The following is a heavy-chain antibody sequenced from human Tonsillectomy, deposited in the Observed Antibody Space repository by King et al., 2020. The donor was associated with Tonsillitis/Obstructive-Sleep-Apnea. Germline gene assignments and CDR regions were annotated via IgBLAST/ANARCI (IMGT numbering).Heavy chain of an antibody. CDR1: GFSFSSYA. CDR2: MSSSSYNS. Sequence: VQLVESGGGLVQPGGSLRLSCAASGFSFSSYAMSWVRQAPGKGLEWVSTMSSSSYNSYYADSVQGRFTISRDNSKNTLYLQMNSLGVEDTAVYYCVKDRRCSSGTCYVDFDIWGQGTMVTVSS. V-gene: IGHV3-23*04. CDR3: VKDRRCSSGTCYVDFDI. J-gene: IGHJ3*02. D-gene: IGHD2-15*01.